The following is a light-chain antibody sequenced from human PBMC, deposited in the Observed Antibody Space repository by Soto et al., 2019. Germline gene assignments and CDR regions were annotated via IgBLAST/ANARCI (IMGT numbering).Light chain of an antibody. V-gene: IGLV2-11*01. CDR2: DVN. J-gene: IGLJ1*01. CDR1: SSDVGGYNY. CDR3: CSYAGSYSYV. Sequence: QSALTQPRSVSGSPGQSVAISCTGTSSDVGGYNYVSWFQQHPGKVPKLIISDVNKRPSGVHDRFAGSKSGNTASLTISGLQAEDEADYYCCSYAGSYSYVFGTGTKVTVL.